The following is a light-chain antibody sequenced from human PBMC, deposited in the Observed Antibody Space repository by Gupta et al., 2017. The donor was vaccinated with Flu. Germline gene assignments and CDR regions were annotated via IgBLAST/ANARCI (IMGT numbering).Light chain of an antibody. CDR3: CSRDTTGNRVI. Sequence: SSALTQDPPVSVALGQTVKITCQGDSLAHYYATWFPQQPGQAPILVLYGENVRPSGIPDRFSASSSGNTASLTITGAQAEDEADYYCCSRDTTGNRVIFGGGTRLTVL. J-gene: IGLJ2*01. V-gene: IGLV3-19*01. CDR2: GEN. CDR1: SLAHYY.